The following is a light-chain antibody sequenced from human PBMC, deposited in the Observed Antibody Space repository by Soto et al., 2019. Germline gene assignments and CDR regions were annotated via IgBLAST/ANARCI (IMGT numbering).Light chain of an antibody. V-gene: IGLV2-11*01. CDR3: CSYAGRDTYV. CDR2: DVN. CDR1: SSDVVGYNH. Sequence: QSALTQPPSVSGSPGQSVTVSCTGTSSDVVGYNHVSWYQHHPGKAPKFMIYDVNKRPSRVTDRFSGSKSGNTASLTISGLPDEDEADYYCCSYAGRDTYVFGKGTKLTVL. J-gene: IGLJ1*01.